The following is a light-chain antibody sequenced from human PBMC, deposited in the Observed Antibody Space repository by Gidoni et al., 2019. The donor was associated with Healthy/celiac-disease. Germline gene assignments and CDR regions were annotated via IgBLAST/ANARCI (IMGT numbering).Light chain of an antibody. Sequence: VDRVTITCRASQSISSWLAWYQQKPGKAPKLLIYDASSLESGVPSRFSGSGSGTEFTLTISSLQPDGFATYYCQQYNSYPWTFGQGTKVEIK. CDR2: DAS. J-gene: IGKJ1*01. CDR1: QSISSW. CDR3: QQYNSYPWT. V-gene: IGKV1-5*01.